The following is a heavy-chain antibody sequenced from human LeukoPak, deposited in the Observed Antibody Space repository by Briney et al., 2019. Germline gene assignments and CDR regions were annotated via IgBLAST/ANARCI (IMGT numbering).Heavy chain of an antibody. D-gene: IGHD3-22*01. V-gene: IGHV4-31*03. J-gene: IGHJ5*02. CDR2: IYYSGSI. CDR3: ARVGYYDSSGYYNWFDP. CDR1: GGSISSGGYY. Sequence: SETLSLTCTVSGGSISSGGYYWSWIRQHPGKGLEWIGYIYYSGSIYYNPSLKSRVTISVDTSKNQFSLKLSSVTAADTAVYYCARVGYYDSSGYYNWFDPWGQGTLVTVSS.